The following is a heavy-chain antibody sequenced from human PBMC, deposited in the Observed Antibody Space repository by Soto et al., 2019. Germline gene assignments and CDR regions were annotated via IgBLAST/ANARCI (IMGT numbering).Heavy chain of an antibody. CDR1: GGSISSGGYY. CDR2: IYYSGST. CDR3: AVGSSGFYYIY. D-gene: IGHD1-26*01. J-gene: IGHJ4*02. Sequence: SETLSVTCTVSGGSISSGGYYWSWIRQHPGKGLEWIGSIYYSGSTYHNPPLKSRVTISKDTSKNQFSLKLSSVTAADTAVFYCAVGSSGFYYIYWGQGIQVTVSS. V-gene: IGHV4-39*01.